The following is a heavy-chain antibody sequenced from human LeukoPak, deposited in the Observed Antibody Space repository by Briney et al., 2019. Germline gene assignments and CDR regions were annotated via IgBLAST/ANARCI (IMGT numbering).Heavy chain of an antibody. V-gene: IGHV4-34*01. D-gene: IGHD1-7*01. J-gene: IGHJ5*02. CDR1: GGSFSGYY. CDR2: INHSGST. Sequence: SETLSLTCAVYGGSFSGYYWSWIRKPPGKGLEWIGEINHSGSTNYNPSLKSRVTISVDTSKNQFSLKLSSVTAADTAVYYCARGRTGTTFDPWGQGTLVTVSS. CDR3: ARGRTGTTFDP.